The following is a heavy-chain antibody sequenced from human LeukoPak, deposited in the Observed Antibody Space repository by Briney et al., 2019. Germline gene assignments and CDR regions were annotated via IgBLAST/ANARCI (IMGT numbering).Heavy chain of an antibody. J-gene: IGHJ4*02. CDR1: GGSFSGYY. Sequence: KTSETLSLTCAVYGGSFSGYYWSWIRQPPGKGLEWIGEINHSGSTNYNPSPKSRVTISVDTSKNQFSLKLSSVTAADTAVYYCARGQRRWYYFDYWGQGTLVTVSS. CDR2: INHSGST. CDR3: ARGQRRWYYFDY. D-gene: IGHD4-23*01. V-gene: IGHV4-34*01.